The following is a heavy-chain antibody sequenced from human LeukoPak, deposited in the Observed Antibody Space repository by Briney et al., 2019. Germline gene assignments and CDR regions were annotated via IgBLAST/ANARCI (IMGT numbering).Heavy chain of an antibody. CDR2: ISWNSGSI. J-gene: IGHJ4*02. CDR3: AKDMRRYGSGSYVDY. Sequence: PGGSLRLSCAASGFTFDDYAMHWVRQAPGKGLEWVSGISWNSGSIGYADSVKGRFTISRDNAKNSLYLQMNSLRAEDTALYYCAKDMRRYGSGSYVDYWGQGTLVTVSS. V-gene: IGHV3-9*01. D-gene: IGHD3-10*01. CDR1: GFTFDDYA.